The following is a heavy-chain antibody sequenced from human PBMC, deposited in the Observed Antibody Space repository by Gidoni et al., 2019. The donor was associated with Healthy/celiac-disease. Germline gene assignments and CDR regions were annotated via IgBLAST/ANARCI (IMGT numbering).Heavy chain of an antibody. J-gene: IGHJ5*02. D-gene: IGHD2-2*03. Sequence: QVQLVQSGAAVKKPGSSVKVSCTASGGTFSSYAISWVRQAPGQGLEWMGRIIPILGIANYAQKFQGRVTITADKSTSTAYMELSSLRSEDTAVYYCARRVGYCSSTSCNWFDPWGQGTLVTVSS. CDR3: ARRVGYCSSTSCNWFDP. V-gene: IGHV1-69*04. CDR1: GGTFSSYA. CDR2: IIPILGIA.